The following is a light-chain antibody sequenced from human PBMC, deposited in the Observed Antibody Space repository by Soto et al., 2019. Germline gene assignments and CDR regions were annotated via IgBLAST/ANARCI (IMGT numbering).Light chain of an antibody. J-gene: IGKJ4*01. V-gene: IGKV1-5*01. CDR1: QSVSPW. CDR2: DAS. CDR3: QQYNTYSSLT. Sequence: IQMTQSPSTLSASVGDTVTITCRASQSVSPWLAWYQQKPGRAPKLLIYDASSLESGVPSRFSGSGYGTEFTLTISSLQPDDFATYYCQQYNTYSSLTFGGGTKVDIK.